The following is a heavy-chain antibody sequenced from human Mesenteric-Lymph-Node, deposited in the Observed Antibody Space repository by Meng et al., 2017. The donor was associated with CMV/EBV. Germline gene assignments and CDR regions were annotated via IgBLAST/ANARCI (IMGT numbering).Heavy chain of an antibody. CDR3: ARGGDYSNYGIDY. J-gene: IGHJ4*02. CDR2: IYYSGGDT. V-gene: IGHV4-59*01. Sequence: SETLSLTCTVSGGSISSYYWSWIRQPPGKGLEWVGYIYYSGGDTKYNPSLKSRVTISVDTSKNQFSLSLKSVTPTDTAVYYCARGGDYSNYGIDYWGQGSPVTVSS. CDR1: GGSISSYY. D-gene: IGHD4-11*01.